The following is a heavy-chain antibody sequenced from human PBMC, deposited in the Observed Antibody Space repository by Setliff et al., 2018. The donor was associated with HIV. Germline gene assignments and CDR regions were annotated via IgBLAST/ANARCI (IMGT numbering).Heavy chain of an antibody. V-gene: IGHV1-2*06. Sequence: ASVKVSCKASGYTFTGYYMHWVRQAPGQGLEWVGRINPDSRGTNYAQTFQGRVTMTRDTSVSTAYMELSRLKSDDTAVFYCARGVKGIATTGKYYFDYWGQGTLVTVS. CDR3: ARGVKGIATTGKYYFDY. CDR1: GYTFTGYY. CDR2: INPDSRGT. D-gene: IGHD6-13*01. J-gene: IGHJ4*02.